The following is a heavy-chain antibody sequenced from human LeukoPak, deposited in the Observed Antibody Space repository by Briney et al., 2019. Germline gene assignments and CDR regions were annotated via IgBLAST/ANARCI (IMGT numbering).Heavy chain of an antibody. CDR1: GFTFSHYG. D-gene: IGHD6-13*01. V-gene: IGHV3-30*02. CDR2: IRNDGSNK. J-gene: IGHJ4*02. CDR3: ARARFSSSWYYFDY. Sequence: PGGSLRLSCVASGFTFSHYGMNWVRQAARKGLEWVAFIRNDGSNKYYADSVKGRFTISRDNSESTLYLQMNSLRAEDTAVYYCARARFSSSWYYFDYWGQGNLVTVSS.